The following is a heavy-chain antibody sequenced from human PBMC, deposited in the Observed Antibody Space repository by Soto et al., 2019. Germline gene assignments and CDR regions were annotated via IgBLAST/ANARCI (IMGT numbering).Heavy chain of an antibody. V-gene: IGHV6-1*01. CDR1: WGSVSSNTAT. CDR2: AYYRSNWNF. CDR3: AGELDIHHGLGY. Sequence: SQTLSLTCAISWGSVSSNTATWNWVRQSPSRGLEWLGRAYYRSNWNFDYALSVKSRITINPDTSKNQFSLQLNSLTPEDTAVYYCAGELDIHHGLGYWGPGTSVTVSS. J-gene: IGHJ4*02. D-gene: IGHD3-3*02.